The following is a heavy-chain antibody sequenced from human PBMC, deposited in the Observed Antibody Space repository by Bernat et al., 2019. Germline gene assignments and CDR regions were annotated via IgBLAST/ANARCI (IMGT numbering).Heavy chain of an antibody. CDR3: ARDDGYGGPFDY. D-gene: IGHD3-10*01. Sequence: EVQLVESGGGSVQPGGSLRLSCAVSGFTVSNNYMNWVRQAPGKGLEWVSVIYSGGSTYHADSVKGRFTISRDNPKNTLYLQMNSLRAEDTAVYYCARDDGYGGPFDYWGQGTLVTVSS. CDR2: IYSGGST. J-gene: IGHJ4*02. CDR1: GFTVSNNY. V-gene: IGHV3-66*01.